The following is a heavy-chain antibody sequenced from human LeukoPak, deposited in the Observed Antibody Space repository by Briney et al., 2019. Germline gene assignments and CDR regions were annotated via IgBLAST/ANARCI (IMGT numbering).Heavy chain of an antibody. D-gene: IGHD3-16*01. CDR1: GFIFRTYG. CDR3: AKDSLADIDY. Sequence: GGSLRLSCAASGFIFRTYGMYWVRQGPGKGVEWVAFIRHDGRIKNYADSVKGRSTISRDNSKNTLYLQMNSLRAEDTAVYYCAKDSLADIDYWGQGTLVTVSS. CDR2: IRHDGRIK. J-gene: IGHJ4*02. V-gene: IGHV3-30*02.